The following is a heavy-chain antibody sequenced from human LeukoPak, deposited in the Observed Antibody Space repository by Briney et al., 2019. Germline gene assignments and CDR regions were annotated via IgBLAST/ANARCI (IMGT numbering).Heavy chain of an antibody. CDR3: ARDEDNSGRYYYYMDV. V-gene: IGHV4-61*01. CDR1: GGSVSSGTYY. J-gene: IGHJ6*03. D-gene: IGHD3-22*01. CDR2: IYHSGST. Sequence: SETLTLTCTVSGGSVSSGTYYWNWIRQPPGKGLEWIGYIYHSGSTNYNPSLRSRATISIDTSKNQFSLNLRYVTAADTAVYYCARDEDNSGRYYYYMDVWGKGTTVTVSS.